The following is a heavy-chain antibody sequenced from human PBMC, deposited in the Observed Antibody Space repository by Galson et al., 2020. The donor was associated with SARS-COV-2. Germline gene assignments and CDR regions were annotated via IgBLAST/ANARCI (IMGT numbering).Heavy chain of an antibody. CDR1: GFTFSSYG. J-gene: IGHJ4*02. CDR2: IWYDGSNK. D-gene: IGHD3-10*01. CDR3: ARAVYGSGSYYDWVFDY. Sequence: TGGSLRLSCAASGFTFSSYGMHWVRQAPGKGLEWVAVIWYDGSNKYYADSVKGRFTISRDNSKNTLYLQMNSLRAEDTAVYYCARAVYGSGSYYDWVFDYWGQGTLVTVSS. V-gene: IGHV3-33*01.